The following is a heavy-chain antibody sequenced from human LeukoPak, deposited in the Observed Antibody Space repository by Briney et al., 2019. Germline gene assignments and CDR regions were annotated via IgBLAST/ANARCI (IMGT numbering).Heavy chain of an antibody. Sequence: ASVKVSCKASGYTFTSYYVHWVRQAPGQGLEWMGGIIPIFGTANYAQKFQGRVTITADESTSTAYMELSSLRSEDTAVYYCARDLPYCSSTSCYYFDYWGQGTLVTVSS. V-gene: IGHV1-69*13. J-gene: IGHJ4*02. D-gene: IGHD2-2*01. CDR2: IIPIFGTA. CDR3: ARDLPYCSSTSCYYFDY. CDR1: GYTFTSYY.